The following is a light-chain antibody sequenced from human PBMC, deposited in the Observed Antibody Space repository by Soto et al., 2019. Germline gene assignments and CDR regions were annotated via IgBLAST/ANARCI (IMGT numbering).Light chain of an antibody. V-gene: IGKV3-11*01. CDR3: QQCINWPLT. CDR1: QSVSNS. J-gene: IGKJ4*01. CDR2: DVS. Sequence: EIVLTQSPATLSLSPGXRATLSCWASQSVSNSLAWYQQRPGQSPRLLIYDVSTRATGIPARFGGSGSGTDFTHTISSLETEDFAGYYCQQCINWPLTVGVGTKLDIK.